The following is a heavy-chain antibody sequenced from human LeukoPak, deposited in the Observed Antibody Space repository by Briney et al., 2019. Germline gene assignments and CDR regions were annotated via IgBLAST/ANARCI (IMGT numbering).Heavy chain of an antibody. J-gene: IGHJ4*02. Sequence: PGGSLRLSCAASGLTVSTNYMTWVRQAPGKGLEWVSVIYSGGTTYYADSVKGRFTISRDKSKNTLYLQMNSLRAEDTAVYYCATEEVITAWGQGTLVTVSS. CDR3: ATEEVITA. D-gene: IGHD3-22*01. V-gene: IGHV3-53*01. CDR2: IYSGGTT. CDR1: GLTVSTNY.